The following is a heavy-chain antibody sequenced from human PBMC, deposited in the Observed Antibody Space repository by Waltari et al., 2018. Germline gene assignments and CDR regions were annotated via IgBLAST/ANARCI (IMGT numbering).Heavy chain of an antibody. V-gene: IGHV3-7*01. CDR1: GFTLSSFW. CDR3: ATSGCYCFDY. D-gene: IGHD6-19*01. J-gene: IGHJ4*02. Sequence: EVQLVESGGGLVQPGGSLRLSCAASGFTLSSFWMNWVRQTPGKGLEWVAGIKQDGSEKYDADSVKGRFTISRDNAKNSLYLQMNSLRAEDTAVYYCATSGCYCFDYWGQGTLVTVSS. CDR2: IKQDGSEK.